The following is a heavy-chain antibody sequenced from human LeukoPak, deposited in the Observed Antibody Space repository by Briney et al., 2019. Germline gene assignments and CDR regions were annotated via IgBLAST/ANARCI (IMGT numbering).Heavy chain of an antibody. V-gene: IGHV4-39*07. Sequence: SETLSLTCTVSGVSISSSSYYWGWLRQPPGKGLEWIGSIYYSGSTYYNPSLKSRVTMSVDTSKNQFSLKLSSVTAADTAVYYCAREVFAAAGTGYFDYWGQGTLVTVSS. D-gene: IGHD6-13*01. J-gene: IGHJ4*02. CDR2: IYYSGST. CDR3: AREVFAAAGTGYFDY. CDR1: GVSISSSSYY.